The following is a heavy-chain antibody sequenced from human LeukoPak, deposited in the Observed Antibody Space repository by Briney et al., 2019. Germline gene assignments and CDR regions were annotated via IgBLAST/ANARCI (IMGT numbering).Heavy chain of an antibody. CDR3: AKDKRLGDGYNYFDY. Sequence: PGGSLRLSCAASGFTFDDYTMHWVRQAPGKGLEWVSLISWDGGSTYYADPVKGRFTISRDNSKNSLYLQMNSLRTEDTALYYCAKDKRLGDGYNYFDYWGQGTLVTVSS. CDR2: ISWDGGST. D-gene: IGHD5-24*01. V-gene: IGHV3-43*01. CDR1: GFTFDDYT. J-gene: IGHJ4*02.